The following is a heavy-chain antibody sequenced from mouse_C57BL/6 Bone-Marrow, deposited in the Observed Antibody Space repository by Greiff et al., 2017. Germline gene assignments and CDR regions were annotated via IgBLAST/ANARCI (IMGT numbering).Heavy chain of an antibody. Sequence: EVTVEESGEGLVKPGGSLKLSCAASGFTFSSYAMSWVRQTPEKRLEWVAYISSGGDYIYYADTVKGRFTISRDNARNTLYLQMSSLKSEDTAMYYCTRGTTVPHWYFDVWGTGTTVTVSS. V-gene: IGHV5-9-1*02. CDR2: ISSGGDYI. CDR3: TRGTTVPHWYFDV. D-gene: IGHD1-1*01. J-gene: IGHJ1*03. CDR1: GFTFSSYA.